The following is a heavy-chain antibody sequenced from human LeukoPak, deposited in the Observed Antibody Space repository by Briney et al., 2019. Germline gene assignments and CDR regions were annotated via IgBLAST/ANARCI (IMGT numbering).Heavy chain of an antibody. V-gene: IGHV3-23*01. CDR2: ITYGGGST. CDR3: AEVTDSRRGSFDY. D-gene: IGHD6-13*01. CDR1: GFTFTSYA. Sequence: GGSLRLSCAASGFTFTSYAMSWVRQAPGKGLDWVSTITYGGGSTYYADSVKGRFTISRDNSKNTLSLQVNSLRAEDTAVYYCAEVTDSRRGSFDYWGQGTLVTVSS. J-gene: IGHJ4*02.